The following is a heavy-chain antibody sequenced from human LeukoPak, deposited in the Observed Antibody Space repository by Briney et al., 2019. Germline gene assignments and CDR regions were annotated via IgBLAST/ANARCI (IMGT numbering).Heavy chain of an antibody. V-gene: IGHV3-23*01. CDR2: ISGSGGST. CDR1: GFTFSSYA. CDR3: AREFGSGSYSLFY. Sequence: GGSLRLSCAASGFTFSSYAMSWVRQAPGKGLEWVSAISGSGGSTYYADSVEGRFTISRDNSKNTLSLQMNSLRAEDTAVYYCAREFGSGSYSLFYWGQGTLVTVSS. J-gene: IGHJ4*02. D-gene: IGHD3-10*01.